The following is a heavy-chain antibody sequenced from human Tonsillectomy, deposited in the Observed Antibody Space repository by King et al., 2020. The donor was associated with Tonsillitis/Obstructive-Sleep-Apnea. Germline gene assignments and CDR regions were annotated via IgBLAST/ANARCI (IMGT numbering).Heavy chain of an antibody. D-gene: IGHD6-13*01. CDR3: ARALLGGSSWYTDRYYSYMDV. V-gene: IGHV4-59*01. CDR2: IYYSVST. Sequence: VQLQESGPGLVKPSETLSLTCTVSGGSISSYYWSWIRQPPGKGLEWIGYIYYSVSTNYNPSLKSRVTISVDTSKNQFSLKLSSVTAADTAVYYCARALLGGSSWYTDRYYSYMDVWGKGTTVTVSS. CDR1: GGSISSYY. J-gene: IGHJ6*03.